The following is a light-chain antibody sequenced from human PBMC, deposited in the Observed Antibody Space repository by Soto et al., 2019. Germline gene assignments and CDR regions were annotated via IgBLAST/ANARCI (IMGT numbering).Light chain of an antibody. J-gene: IGLJ2*01. CDR1: SSDVGGYNY. CDR2: EVS. V-gene: IGLV2-8*01. CDR3: SSYAGSNNLV. Sequence: QSALTQPPSASGSPGQSVTISCTGTSSDVGGYNYVSWYQQHPGKAPKLMIYEVSKRPSGVPDRFSGSKSGNTASLNVSGLQAEEEADYYCSSYAGSNNLVFGGGPKLTVL.